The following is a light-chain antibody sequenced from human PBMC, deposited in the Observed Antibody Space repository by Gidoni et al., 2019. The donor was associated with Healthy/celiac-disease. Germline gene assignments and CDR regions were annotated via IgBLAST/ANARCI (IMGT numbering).Light chain of an antibody. J-gene: IGKJ2*01. CDR1: QSISSY. CDR3: QQSYSTPYT. V-gene: IGKV1-39*01. Sequence: DTQMTQSPSSLSASVGDRVTITCRASQSISSYLNWYQQKPGKAPKVLNYAASSLQSGVPSRFSGSGSGTAFTVTISSLQPQDFATYYCQQSYSTPYTFGQGTKLEIK. CDR2: AAS.